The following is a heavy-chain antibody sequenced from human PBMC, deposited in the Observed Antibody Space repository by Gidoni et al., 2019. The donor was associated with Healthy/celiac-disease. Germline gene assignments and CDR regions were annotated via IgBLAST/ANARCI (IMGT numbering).Heavy chain of an antibody. V-gene: IGHV1-2*02. J-gene: IGHJ4*02. Sequence: QVQLVQSVAEVKKPRASVKVSCQASGFTFTGYYMHWVRQAPGQGLEWMGWINPNSGGTNYAQKFQGRVTMTRDTSISTAYMELSRLRSDDTAVYYCARVQVGATSRSDYWGQGTLVTVSS. CDR2: INPNSGGT. D-gene: IGHD1-26*01. CDR1: GFTFTGYY. CDR3: ARVQVGATSRSDY.